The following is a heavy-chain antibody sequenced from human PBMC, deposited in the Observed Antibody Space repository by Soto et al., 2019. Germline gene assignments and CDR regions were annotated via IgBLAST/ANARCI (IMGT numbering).Heavy chain of an antibody. CDR1: GYTFTRNG. D-gene: IGHD6-6*01. Sequence: ASVKVSCKTSGYTFTRNGISWVRQAPGQGLEWMGWISPKSGGTNYAQKFQGWVTMTRDTSISTAYMELSRLRSDDTAVYYCARGLAARPLDYYYGMDVWGQGTTVTVSS. CDR2: ISPKSGGT. V-gene: IGHV1-2*04. J-gene: IGHJ6*02. CDR3: ARGLAARPLDYYYGMDV.